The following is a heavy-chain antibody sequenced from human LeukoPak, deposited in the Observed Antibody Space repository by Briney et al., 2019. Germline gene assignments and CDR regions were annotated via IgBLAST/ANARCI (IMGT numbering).Heavy chain of an antibody. D-gene: IGHD6-13*01. CDR1: GYSISSGYY. CDR3: ARVFRAAAVDY. Sequence: SETLSLTCTVSGYSISSGYYWGWIRQPPGKGLAWIGSIYHSGSTYYNPSLKSRVTISVDTSKNQFSLKLSSVTAADTAVYYCARVFRAAAVDYWGQGTPVTVSS. V-gene: IGHV4-38-2*02. J-gene: IGHJ4*02. CDR2: IYHSGST.